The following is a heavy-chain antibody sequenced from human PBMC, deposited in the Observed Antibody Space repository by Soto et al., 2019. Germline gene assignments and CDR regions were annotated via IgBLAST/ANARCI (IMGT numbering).Heavy chain of an antibody. CDR2: IWYDGRNK. V-gene: IGHV3-33*01. CDR3: ARDHTENCTGGSCYWFDP. D-gene: IGHD2-15*01. J-gene: IGHJ5*02. Sequence: QVQVVESGGGVVQPGRSLRLSCAASGFTFSSYGMHWVRQAPGKGLEWVAVIWYDGRNKYYADSVKGRFTISRDNSKNTLYLQMNGPRAEDTAVYYCARDHTENCTGGSCYWFDPWGQGTLVTVSS. CDR1: GFTFSSYG.